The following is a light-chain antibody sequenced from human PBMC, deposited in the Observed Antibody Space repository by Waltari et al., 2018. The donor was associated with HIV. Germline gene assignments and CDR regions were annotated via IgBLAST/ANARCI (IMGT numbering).Light chain of an antibody. CDR2: EVS. CDR3: SSYTSGTTWV. V-gene: IGLV2-14*01. CDR1: SSDIGGYNY. Sequence: QSALTQPASVSGSPGQSITISCTVTSSDIGGYNYVSWHQHHPGRAPKLIIFEVSNRPSGVSNRFSGSKSGNTASLIISGLLAEDDADYYCSSYTSGTTWVFGGGTKLTVL. J-gene: IGLJ3*02.